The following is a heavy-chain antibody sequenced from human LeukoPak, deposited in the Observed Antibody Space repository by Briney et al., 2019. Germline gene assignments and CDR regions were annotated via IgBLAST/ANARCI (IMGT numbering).Heavy chain of an antibody. Sequence: GGSLRLSCAASGFTFSNYGMHWVRQAPGKGLEWVAVISYDGSNKYYADSVKGRFTISRDNSKNTLYLQMNSLRAEDTAVYYCARDTRLLWFGELYGYWGQGTLVTVSS. CDR3: ARDTRLLWFGELYGY. D-gene: IGHD3-10*01. CDR2: ISYDGSNK. J-gene: IGHJ4*02. CDR1: GFTFSNYG. V-gene: IGHV3-30*19.